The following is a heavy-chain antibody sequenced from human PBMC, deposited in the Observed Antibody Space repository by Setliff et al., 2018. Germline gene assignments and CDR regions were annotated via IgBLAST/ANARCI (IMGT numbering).Heavy chain of an antibody. CDR2: INHSGST. CDR1: GGSFSGYY. Sequence: PSETLSLTCAVYGGSFSGYYWSWIRQPPGKGLEWIGEINHSGSTNYNPSLKSRVTISVDTSKNQFSLKLSSVTAADTAVYYCARRRAAGTRWFDPWGQGTLVTVSS. CDR3: ARRRAAGTRWFDP. D-gene: IGHD6-13*01. V-gene: IGHV4-34*01. J-gene: IGHJ5*02.